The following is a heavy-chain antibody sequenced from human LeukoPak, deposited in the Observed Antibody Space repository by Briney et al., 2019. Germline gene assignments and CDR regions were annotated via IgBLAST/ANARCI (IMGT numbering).Heavy chain of an antibody. CDR3: AKDISTGWSIKYFFDY. CDR2: IRHDDNDENNK. D-gene: IGHD6-13*01. V-gene: IGHV3-30*02. Sequence: GGSLRLSCAASGFLFSHCGMHWVRQAPGKGLEWVAFIRHDDNDENNKYYADSVRGRFTISRDNSKNTLFLQMNSLRDEDTAVYYCAKDISTGWSIKYFFDYWGQGTLVTVSS. J-gene: IGHJ4*02. CDR1: GFLFSHCG.